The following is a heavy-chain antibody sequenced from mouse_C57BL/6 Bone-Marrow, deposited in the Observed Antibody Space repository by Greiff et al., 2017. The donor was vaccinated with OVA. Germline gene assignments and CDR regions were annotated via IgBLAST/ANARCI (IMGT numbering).Heavy chain of an antibody. J-gene: IGHJ1*03. CDR1: GYTFTSYW. V-gene: IGHV1-69*01. CDR3: AKALYDYDWYFDV. Sequence: QVQLQQPGAELVMPGASVKLSCKASGYTFTSYWMHWVKQRPGQGLEWIGEIDPSDSYPNYNQKFKGKSTLTVAKSSSTAYMQLSSLTSEDSAVYYCAKALYDYDWYFDVWGTGSTVTVSA. D-gene: IGHD2-4*01. CDR2: IDPSDSYP.